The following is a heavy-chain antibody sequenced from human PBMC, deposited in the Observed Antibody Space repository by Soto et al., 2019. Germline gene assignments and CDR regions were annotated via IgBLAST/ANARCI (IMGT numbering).Heavy chain of an antibody. CDR2: IYSDGST. Sequence: PSETLSLTCTVSGGAIRNSIYYWGWIRQPPGKGLEWIGRIYSDGSTNYNPSLKSRVTISVDTSKNHFSLKLSTVTAADTAVYYCARDRAAGGDWWFDPWGQGTLVTVSS. J-gene: IGHJ5*02. V-gene: IGHV4-39*07. D-gene: IGHD6-13*01. CDR3: ARDRAAGGDWWFDP. CDR1: GGAIRNSIYY.